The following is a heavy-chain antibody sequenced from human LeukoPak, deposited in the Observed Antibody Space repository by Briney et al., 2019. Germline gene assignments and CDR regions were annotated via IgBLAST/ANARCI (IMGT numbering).Heavy chain of an antibody. J-gene: IGHJ6*02. CDR2: ISGSGGST. CDR1: GFTFSSYA. Sequence: PGGSLRLSCAASGFTFSSYAMSWVRQAPGKGLEWVSAISGSGGSTYYADSVKGRFTISRDNSKNTLYLQMNSLRAEDTAVYYCAKRLQPTYYYGMDVWGQGTTVTVSS. D-gene: IGHD5-24*01. CDR3: AKRLQPTYYYGMDV. V-gene: IGHV3-23*01.